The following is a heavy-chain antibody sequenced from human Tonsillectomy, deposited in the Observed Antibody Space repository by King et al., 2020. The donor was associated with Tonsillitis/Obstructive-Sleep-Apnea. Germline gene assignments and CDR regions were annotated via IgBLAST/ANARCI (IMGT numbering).Heavy chain of an antibody. CDR2: VRQDGTEK. D-gene: IGHD5-12*01. CDR1: GFTFSRYW. Sequence: VQLVESGGGLVQPGGSLRLSCAASGFTFSRYWMNWVRQAPGKGLEWVANVRQDGTEKNYVESVKGQFTISRDNTKNSLYLQMNSLTVEDTAVYYCARVYSASDLDYYCVYAMDVWGQGTTVTVSS. V-gene: IGHV3-7*03. CDR3: ARVYSASDLDYYCVYAMDV. J-gene: IGHJ6*02.